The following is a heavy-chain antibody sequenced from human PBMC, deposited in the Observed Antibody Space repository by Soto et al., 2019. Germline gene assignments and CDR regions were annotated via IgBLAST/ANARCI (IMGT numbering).Heavy chain of an antibody. D-gene: IGHD6-13*01. CDR1: GFTFSSYA. CDR3: AKDFSGIAAAGKLFDY. J-gene: IGHJ4*02. CDR2: ISGSGGST. V-gene: IGHV3-23*01. Sequence: EVQLLESGGGLVQPGGSLRLSCAASGFTFSSYAMSWVRQAPGKGLEWVSAISGSGGSTYYADSVKGRFTISRDNSKNTLYLQMNSLRAEDTAVYYCAKDFSGIAAAGKLFDYWGQGTLVTVSS.